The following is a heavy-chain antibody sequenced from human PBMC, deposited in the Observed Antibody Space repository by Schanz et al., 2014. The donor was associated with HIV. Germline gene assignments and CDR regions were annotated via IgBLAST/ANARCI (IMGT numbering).Heavy chain of an antibody. CDR3: AREGMEQMVNILDV. CDR2: IYHSGST. V-gene: IGHV4-31*02. D-gene: IGHD6-13*01. Sequence: QVHLQESGPGLVKPSQTLSLTCSVSGYSISRGGYYWSWIRQHPGKGLEWIGYIYHSGSTYYNLSLKTRVTISVDTSKNQFSLKLRSVTAADTAVYYCAREGMEQMVNILDVWGQGTRVNVSS. J-gene: IGHJ6*02. CDR1: GYSISRGGYY.